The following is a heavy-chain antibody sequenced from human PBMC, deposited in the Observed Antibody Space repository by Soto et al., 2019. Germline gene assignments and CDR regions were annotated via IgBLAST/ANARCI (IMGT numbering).Heavy chain of an antibody. CDR3: ARHNYGGSALYYYYGMDV. D-gene: IGHD4-17*01. CDR2: IYYSGST. CDR1: GGSISSSSYY. Sequence: KTSETLSLTCTVSGGSISSSSYYWGWIRQPPGKGLEWIGSIYYSGSTYYNPSLKSRVTISVDTSKNQFSLKLSSVTAADTAVYYCARHNYGGSALYYYYGMDVWGQGTTVTSP. J-gene: IGHJ6*02. V-gene: IGHV4-39*01.